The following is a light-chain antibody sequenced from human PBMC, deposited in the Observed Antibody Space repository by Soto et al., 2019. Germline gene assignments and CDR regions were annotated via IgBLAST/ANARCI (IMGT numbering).Light chain of an antibody. CDR2: GAS. CDR3: QQYNNWRT. Sequence: EIVMTQSPATLSVSRGESATLSCRASQSVSSNLAWYQQKPGQAPRLLIYGASTRATGIPARFSGSGSGTEFTLTISSLQSEDFAVYYCQQYNNWRTFGQGTKVDIK. V-gene: IGKV3-15*01. J-gene: IGKJ1*01. CDR1: QSVSSN.